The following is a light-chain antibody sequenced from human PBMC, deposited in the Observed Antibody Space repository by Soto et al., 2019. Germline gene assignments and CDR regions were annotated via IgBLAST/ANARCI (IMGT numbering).Light chain of an antibody. V-gene: IGKV1-39*01. J-gene: IGKJ4*01. Sequence: DFQRNQAPFSRCASVGDRVTITWRASQSISSYLNWYQQKPGKAPNLLIYAASSLQSGVPSRFSGSGSGTDFPLPITSLQPEDFATYYCQQSYSTPRTFAGGTKVDI. CDR2: AAS. CDR1: QSISSY. CDR3: QQSYSTPRT.